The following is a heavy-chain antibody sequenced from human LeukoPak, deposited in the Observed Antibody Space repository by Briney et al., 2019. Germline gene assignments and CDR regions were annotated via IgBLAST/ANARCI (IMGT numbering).Heavy chain of an antibody. D-gene: IGHD3-22*01. V-gene: IGHV3-11*05. CDR2: ISSSSSYT. CDR1: GFTFSDYY. CDR3: ARGRYDSSGYNAFDI. Sequence: GESLKISCAASGFTFSDYYMSWIRQAPGKGLEWVSYISSSSSYTNYADSVKGRFTISRDNAKNSLYLQMNSLRAEDTAVYYCARGRYDSSGYNAFDIWGQGTMVTVSS. J-gene: IGHJ3*02.